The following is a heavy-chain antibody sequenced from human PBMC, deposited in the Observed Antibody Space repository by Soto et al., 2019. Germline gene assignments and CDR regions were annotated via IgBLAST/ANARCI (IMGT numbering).Heavy chain of an antibody. CDR1: GESFSEYY. CDR3: ARVHPAQATGGGGWYTDP. Sequence: QVQLQQWGAGLLKPSETLSLACAVDGESFSEYYWSWIRQPPGKGLEWIGENNHRGSSNYNPSLKSRVSIVVASSRNQISLMLTPATAAAPGAYYCARVHPAQATGGGGWYTDPWGREHWSPSPQ. J-gene: IGHJ5*02. V-gene: IGHV4-34*01. CDR2: NNHRGSS. D-gene: IGHD6-19*01.